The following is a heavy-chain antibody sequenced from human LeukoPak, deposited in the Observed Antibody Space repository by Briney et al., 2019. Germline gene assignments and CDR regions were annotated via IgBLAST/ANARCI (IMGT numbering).Heavy chain of an antibody. CDR1: GYTFTSYD. CDR2: MNPNSGNT. CDR3: ARARIIKAILTGTLRPYNWFDP. V-gene: IGHV1-8*01. J-gene: IGHJ5*02. D-gene: IGHD1-7*01. Sequence: ASVKVSCKASGYTFTSYDINWVRQATGQGLEWMGWMNPNSGNTGYAQKCQGRVTMTRNTSISTAYMELSSLRSEDTAVYYCARARIIKAILTGTLRPYNWFDPWGQGTLVTVSS.